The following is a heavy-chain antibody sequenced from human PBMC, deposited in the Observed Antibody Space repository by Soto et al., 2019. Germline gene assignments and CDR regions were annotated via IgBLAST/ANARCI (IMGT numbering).Heavy chain of an antibody. Sequence: QVQLVQSGAEVKKPGSSVKVSCKASGGTFSSYTISWVRQAPGQGLEWMGRIIPILGIANYAQKFQGRVTITADKSTSTAYMELSSLRSEDTAVYYCARSALEIIVATITDWFDPWGQGTLVTVSS. J-gene: IGHJ5*02. V-gene: IGHV1-69*02. D-gene: IGHD5-12*01. CDR1: GGTFSSYT. CDR3: ARSALEIIVATITDWFDP. CDR2: IIPILGIA.